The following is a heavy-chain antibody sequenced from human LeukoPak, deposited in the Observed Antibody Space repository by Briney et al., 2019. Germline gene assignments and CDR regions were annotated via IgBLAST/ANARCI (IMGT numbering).Heavy chain of an antibody. V-gene: IGHV4-39*07. Sequence: PSETLSLTCIVSSGSMISSSYYWGWIRQPPGKGLEWIGSIYYSGSIYYKPSLKSRVTISVDTSKNQFSLKLSSVSAADTAVYYCARDRSEWQYYYDRSGHYYVGDAFDIWGQGTMVSVSS. CDR2: IYYSGSI. CDR1: SGSMISSSYY. CDR3: ARDRSEWQYYYDRSGHYYVGDAFDI. D-gene: IGHD3-22*01. J-gene: IGHJ3*02.